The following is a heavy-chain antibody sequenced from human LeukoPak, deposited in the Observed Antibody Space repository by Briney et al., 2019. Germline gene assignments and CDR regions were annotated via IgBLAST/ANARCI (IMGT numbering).Heavy chain of an antibody. V-gene: IGHV3-66*01. CDR1: GFNVNTH. J-gene: IGHJ5*02. CDR3: AGGPYCSGGSCYSYNWFDP. Sequence: GGSLRLSCAATGFNVNTHLTWVRQPPGKGLEWVSFFNSGGDTDYADSVKGRFIISRNISKNTLNLQMNNLRVEDTAVYYCAGGPYCSGGSCYSYNWFDPWGQGTLVTVSS. CDR2: FNSGGDT. D-gene: IGHD2-15*01.